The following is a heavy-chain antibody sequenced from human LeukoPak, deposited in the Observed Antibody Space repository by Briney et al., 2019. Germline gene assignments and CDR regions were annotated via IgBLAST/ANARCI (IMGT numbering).Heavy chain of an antibody. D-gene: IGHD2-2*01. V-gene: IGHV1-2*02. CDR3: ARRYCSSTSCYLDY. CDR1: GYTFTGYY. J-gene: IGHJ4*02. CDR2: INPNSGGT. Sequence: GASVKVSCKASGYTFTGYYMHWVRQAPGQGLEWMGWINPNSGGTNYAQKFQGRVTMTRDTSISTAYMELSRLRSDDTAVYYCARRYCSSTSCYLDYWGQGTLVTVSS.